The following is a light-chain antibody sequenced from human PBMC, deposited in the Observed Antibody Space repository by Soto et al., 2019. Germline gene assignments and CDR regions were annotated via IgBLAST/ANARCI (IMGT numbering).Light chain of an antibody. CDR3: QQYKNWPRT. Sequence: EIVLTQSPAALSVSPWERVTLSGRASESVDINLAWYQQKPGQAPRLLIYGASTRATDMPGTFSGRGSGTEFTLTISSLQSEDFAVYYCQQYKNWPRTFGQGTKVDIK. CDR2: GAS. J-gene: IGKJ1*01. CDR1: ESVDIN. V-gene: IGKV3-15*01.